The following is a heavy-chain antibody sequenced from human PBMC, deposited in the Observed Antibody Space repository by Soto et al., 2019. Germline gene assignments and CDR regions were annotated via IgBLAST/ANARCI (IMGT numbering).Heavy chain of an antibody. Sequence: QVQLVQSGAEVKKPGASVKVSCKASGYTFTSYAMHWVRQAPGQRLEWMGWINAGNGNTKYSQKFQGRVTITRDTSASTAYMELSSLRSEDTAVYYWARPRSGSWTYFDYWGQGTLVTVSS. V-gene: IGHV1-3*01. CDR3: ARPRSGSWTYFDY. J-gene: IGHJ4*02. CDR1: GYTFTSYA. CDR2: INAGNGNT. D-gene: IGHD1-26*01.